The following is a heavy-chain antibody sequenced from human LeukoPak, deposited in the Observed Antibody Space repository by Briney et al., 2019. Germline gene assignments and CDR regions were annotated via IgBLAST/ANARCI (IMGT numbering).Heavy chain of an antibody. D-gene: IGHD5-12*01. J-gene: IGHJ4*02. Sequence: GESLKISCKGSGYTFTNYWIGWVRQMPGKGLEWMGIIHPGDSDTRYSPSFQGQVTISADNSISTAYLQWNSLKASDTAMYYCARLDSYGWLRPIDYWGQGTLVTVSS. V-gene: IGHV5-51*01. CDR3: ARLDSYGWLRPIDY. CDR2: IHPGDSDT. CDR1: GYTFTNYW.